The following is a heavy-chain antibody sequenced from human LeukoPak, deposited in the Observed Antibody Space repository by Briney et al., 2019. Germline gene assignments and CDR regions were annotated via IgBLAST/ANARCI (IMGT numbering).Heavy chain of an antibody. D-gene: IGHD3-3*01. CDR2: MNPYSGNT. V-gene: IGHV1-8*03. CDR1: GYTFTNYD. Sequence: ASVKVSCKASGYTFTNYDIHWVRQATGQGLEWMGWMNPYSGNTGYAQNFQGRITITRNTSISTAHMELSSLRSEDTAVYYCARGFLEWSTYYYYYMDVWGKGTTVTVSS. CDR3: ARGFLEWSTYYYYYMDV. J-gene: IGHJ6*03.